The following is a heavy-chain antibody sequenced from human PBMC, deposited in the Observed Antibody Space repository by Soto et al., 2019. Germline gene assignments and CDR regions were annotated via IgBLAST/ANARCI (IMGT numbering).Heavy chain of an antibody. Sequence: SETLSLTCAVYGGSFSGYYWSWIRQPPGKGLEWIGEINHSGSTNYNPSLKSRVTISVDTSKNQFSLKLSSVTAADTAVYYCASRKGGIAVAGTDFWWIDYWGQGTLVTVSS. CDR3: ASRKGGIAVAGTDFWWIDY. V-gene: IGHV4-34*01. J-gene: IGHJ4*02. CDR1: GGSFSGYY. D-gene: IGHD6-19*01. CDR2: INHSGST.